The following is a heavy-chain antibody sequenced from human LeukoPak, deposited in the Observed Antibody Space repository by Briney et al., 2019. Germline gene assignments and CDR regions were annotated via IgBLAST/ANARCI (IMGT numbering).Heavy chain of an antibody. Sequence: HPGGSLRLSCAASGFTFSRSAMHWVRQAPGRGLEWVALISYDGSNKYYADSVKGRFTISRDNSKNTLYLQMSSLRAEDTALYYRAKDSFTFRGLDYWGQGTLVTVSS. V-gene: IGHV3-30*04. CDR2: ISYDGSNK. D-gene: IGHD2/OR15-2a*01. CDR1: GFTFSRSA. J-gene: IGHJ4*02. CDR3: AKDSFTFRGLDY.